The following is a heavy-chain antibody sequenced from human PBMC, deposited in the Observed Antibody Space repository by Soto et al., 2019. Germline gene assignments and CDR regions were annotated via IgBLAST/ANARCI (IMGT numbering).Heavy chain of an antibody. Sequence: QLQLQESGPGLVKPSETLSLTCTVSGGSISSSSYYWGWIRQPPGKGLEWIGSIYYSGSTYYNPSLKSRVTISVDTSKNQFSLKLSSVTAADTAVYYCLTMATRGHFDYWGQGTLVTVSS. V-gene: IGHV4-39*01. CDR1: GGSISSSSYY. J-gene: IGHJ4*02. D-gene: IGHD5-12*01. CDR2: IYYSGST. CDR3: LTMATRGHFDY.